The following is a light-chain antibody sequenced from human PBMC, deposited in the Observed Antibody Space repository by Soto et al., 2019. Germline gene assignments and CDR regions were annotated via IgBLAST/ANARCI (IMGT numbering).Light chain of an antibody. CDR3: QQYNNWPLA. CDR2: GVS. Sequence: EVVMTQSPATLSLSPGERATLSCRASQSVGGDLAWYQQKPGQAPRLLIYGVSTRAPGIPVRFSGSGSATEFTLTISSLQSEDFAVYYCQQYNNWPLAFGGGTKVEI. CDR1: QSVGGD. V-gene: IGKV3-15*01. J-gene: IGKJ4*01.